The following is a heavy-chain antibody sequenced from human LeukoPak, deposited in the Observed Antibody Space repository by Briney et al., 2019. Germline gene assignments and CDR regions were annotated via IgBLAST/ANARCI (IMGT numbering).Heavy chain of an antibody. CDR3: AKVFTDIVVVSADY. CDR1: GFTFSSYA. V-gene: IGHV3-23*01. J-gene: IGHJ4*02. Sequence: GGSLRLSCAASGFTFSSYAMSWVRQAPGKGLEWVSAISGSGGSTYYADSVKGRFTISRDNSKNTLYLQMNSLRAEDTAVYYCAKVFTDIVVVSADYWGQGTLVTVSS. CDR2: ISGSGGST. D-gene: IGHD2-2*01.